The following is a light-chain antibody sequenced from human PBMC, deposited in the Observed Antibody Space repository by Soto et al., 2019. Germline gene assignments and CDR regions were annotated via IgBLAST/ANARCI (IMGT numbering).Light chain of an antibody. CDR2: GAS. Sequence: DTVMTQSPATLSVSPGERDTLSCRASQSVNSNLAWYQQKLGQAPRVLIYGASTRATGIPARFSGSGSGTEFILTISSLQSEDFALYYCQEYNTCPWTFGQGTKVDI. CDR1: QSVNSN. V-gene: IGKV3-15*01. CDR3: QEYNTCPWT. J-gene: IGKJ1*01.